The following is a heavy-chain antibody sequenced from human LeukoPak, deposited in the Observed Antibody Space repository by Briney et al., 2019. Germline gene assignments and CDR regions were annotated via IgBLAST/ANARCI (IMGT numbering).Heavy chain of an antibody. CDR1: GYTFTSYG. V-gene: IGHV1-18*01. CDR2: ISAYNGNT. D-gene: IGHD6-19*01. J-gene: IGHJ6*02. Sequence: ASVKVPCKASGYTFTSYGISWVRQAPGQGLEWMGWISAYNGNTNYAQKLQGRVTMTTDTSTSTAYMELRSLRSDDTAVYYCARVEGPGYSSGWSYYYYGMDVWGQGTTVTVSS. CDR3: ARVEGPGYSSGWSYYYYGMDV.